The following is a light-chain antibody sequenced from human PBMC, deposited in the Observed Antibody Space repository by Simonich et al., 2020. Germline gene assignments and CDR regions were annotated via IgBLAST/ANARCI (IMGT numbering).Light chain of an antibody. J-gene: IGKJ5*01. CDR2: DAS. CDR3: QQYNSYPIT. V-gene: IGKV1-33*01. CDR1: PDISNY. Sequence: DIQMTQSPSSLSASVGDRVTITCQASPDISNYLNWYQQKPGKAPKLLIYDASNLETGVPSRFSGSGSGTDFTFTISSLQPEDIATYYCQQYNSYPITFGQGTRLEIK.